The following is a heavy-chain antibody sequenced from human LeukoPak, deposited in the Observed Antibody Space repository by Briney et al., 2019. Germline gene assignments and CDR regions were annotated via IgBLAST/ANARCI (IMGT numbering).Heavy chain of an antibody. CDR2: ISHDGSNT. J-gene: IGHJ4*02. CDR1: GFTFNYYA. D-gene: IGHD2-2*01. CDR3: ARDDRLYCSTTSCYLGTFDY. Sequence: GRSLRLSCAASGFTFNYYAMHWVRQAPGRGLEWVAVISHDGSNTYYADSVKGRFTISRDNSKDTLYLQVSSLRAEDTAFYYCARDDRLYCSTTSCYLGTFDYWGQGTLVTVSS. V-gene: IGHV3-30*04.